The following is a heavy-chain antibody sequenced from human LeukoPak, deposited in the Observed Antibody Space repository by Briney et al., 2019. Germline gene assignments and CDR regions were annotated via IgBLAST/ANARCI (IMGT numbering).Heavy chain of an antibody. D-gene: IGHD4-23*01. CDR3: VKDSLDYGGDSGWHFDL. CDR2: SSYTSGSI. Sequence: SPRLSCAASGFTFNDYGTHWVRQVPGKGLEWVSGSSYTSGSIGYADSVKGRFTMSRDNANNSLYLQMNSLRADDTAFYYCVKDSLDYGGDSGWHFDLWGRGTLVTVSS. CDR1: GFTFNDYG. V-gene: IGHV3-9*01. J-gene: IGHJ2*01.